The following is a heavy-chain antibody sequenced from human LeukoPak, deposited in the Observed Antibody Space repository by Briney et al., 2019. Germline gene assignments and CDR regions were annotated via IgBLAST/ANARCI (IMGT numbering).Heavy chain of an antibody. CDR3: AKDLHGGYSSDY. CDR2: IGYEGVHK. CDR1: GFTFNNFG. V-gene: IGHV3-30*02. J-gene: IGHJ4*02. D-gene: IGHD4-23*01. Sequence: PGGSLRLSCAASGFTFNNFGMHWVRQAPGKGLEWVSFIGYEGVHKYYADSVKGRFTISKDNSKATLYLQMNSLRPEDTAVYYCAKDLHGGYSSDYWGQGTLVTVCS.